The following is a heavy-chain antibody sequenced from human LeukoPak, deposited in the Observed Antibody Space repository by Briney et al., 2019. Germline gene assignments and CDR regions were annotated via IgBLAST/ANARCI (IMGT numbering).Heavy chain of an antibody. D-gene: IGHD4-17*01. Sequence: GGSLRLSCVASGLSFSSYAMHWVRQAPGKGLEWVAVIGHDGTEKYYGDSVKGRFTISRDNSKNTLYLQMNSLRAEDTALYYCARDGHGVPLDYWGQGTLVTVSS. V-gene: IGHV3-30-3*01. CDR1: GLSFSSYA. CDR2: IGHDGTEK. CDR3: ARDGHGVPLDY. J-gene: IGHJ4*02.